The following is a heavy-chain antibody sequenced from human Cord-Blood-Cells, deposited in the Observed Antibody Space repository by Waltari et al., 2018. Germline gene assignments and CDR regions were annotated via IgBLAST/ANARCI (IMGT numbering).Heavy chain of an antibody. CDR1: GGSFSGYY. Sequence: QVQLQQWGAGLLKPSETLSLTCAVYGGSFSGYYWSWIRQPPGKGLEWIGEINHSGSTNYNPSLKSRVTISVDTSKNQFSLKLSSVTAADTAVYYCARGLGGYYFDYWGQGTPVTVSS. J-gene: IGHJ4*02. CDR2: INHSGST. D-gene: IGHD3-22*01. CDR3: ARGLGGYYFDY. V-gene: IGHV4-34*01.